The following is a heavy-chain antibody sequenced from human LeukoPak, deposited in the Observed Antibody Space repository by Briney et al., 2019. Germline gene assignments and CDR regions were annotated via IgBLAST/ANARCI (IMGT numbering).Heavy chain of an antibody. Sequence: SETLSLTCTVSGGSISSSSYYWGWIRQPPGKGLEWIGSIEYGGSTYYNPSLKSRVTISVDTSKNQFSLKLTSVTAADTAVYYSARVPDCGGDCYPSYFDYWGQGTLVTASS. CDR2: IEYGGST. J-gene: IGHJ4*02. CDR1: GGSISSSSYY. CDR3: ARVPDCGGDCYPSYFDY. D-gene: IGHD2-21*02. V-gene: IGHV4-39*07.